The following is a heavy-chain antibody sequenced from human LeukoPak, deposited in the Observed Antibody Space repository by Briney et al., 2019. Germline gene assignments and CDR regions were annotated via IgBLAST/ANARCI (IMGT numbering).Heavy chain of an antibody. CDR3: ARDPTTVTKGFDV. CDR2: ISSIGST. Sequence: PSETLSLTCSVSDDPFSTHYWTWIRHPPGKGLEWIGYISSIGSTNYNPSLKSRVTITVDTSKKQFSLKMTSVTAADTAVYYCARDPTTVTKGFDVWGQGTMVTVSS. V-gene: IGHV4-59*11. J-gene: IGHJ3*01. D-gene: IGHD4-17*01. CDR1: DDPFSTHY.